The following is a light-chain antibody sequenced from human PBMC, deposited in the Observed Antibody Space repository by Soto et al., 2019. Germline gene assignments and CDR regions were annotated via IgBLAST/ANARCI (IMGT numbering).Light chain of an antibody. Sequence: IQMTQSPSILSGSVGDRVTITCRASQSIGSRLAWYQQKVGKAPKLLIYEASTLDTGVPSRFSGSGSGTEFTLTISSLQPDDFATYFCQQYNDYNTFGQGTKLEIE. CDR2: EAS. CDR1: QSIGSR. CDR3: QQYNDYNT. J-gene: IGKJ2*01. V-gene: IGKV1-5*03.